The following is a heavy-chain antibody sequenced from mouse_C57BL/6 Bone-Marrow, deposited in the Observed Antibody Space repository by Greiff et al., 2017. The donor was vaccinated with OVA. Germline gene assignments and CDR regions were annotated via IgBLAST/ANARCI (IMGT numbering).Heavy chain of an antibody. CDR3: ARVGPYSNCWWAY. Sequence: VPLQQPGAELVKPGPSVKLSCKASGYTFTSYWMQWVYQRPGQGLAWIGELDPSDSYTNYNPTFKGQATLSVEPSSSTADMQLSSLTSEDSAVDDGARVGPYSNCWWAYWGRETLVTVSA. J-gene: IGHJ3*01. V-gene: IGHV1-50*01. D-gene: IGHD2-5*01. CDR1: GYTFTSYW. CDR2: LDPSDSYT.